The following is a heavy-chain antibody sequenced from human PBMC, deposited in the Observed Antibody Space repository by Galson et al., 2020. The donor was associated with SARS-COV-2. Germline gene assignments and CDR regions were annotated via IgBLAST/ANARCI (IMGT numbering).Heavy chain of an antibody. J-gene: IGHJ4*02. CDR3: ARDARPWGLDY. CDR1: GGSISSYY. CDR2: IYYDGST. Sequence: SETLSLTCTVSGGSISSYYWSWIRQPPGKGLEWIGYIYYDGSTKYNPSLKSRVTISGDTSKTEFALKQSSVTAADAAVCYFARDARPWGLDYWGQVTLGAVSS. D-gene: IGHD7-27*01. V-gene: IGHV4-59*01.